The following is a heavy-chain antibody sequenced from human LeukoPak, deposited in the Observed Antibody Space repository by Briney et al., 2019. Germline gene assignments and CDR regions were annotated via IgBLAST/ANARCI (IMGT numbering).Heavy chain of an antibody. D-gene: IGHD6-13*01. CDR3: ARDMYRSVAGKYYYHDYGMDV. CDR1: VVTFTSYA. V-gene: IGHV3-30*04. J-gene: IGHJ6*02. CDR2: ILYDVSNT. Sequence: GGSRRPSSAASVVTFTSYATNGVRPAPAQGRGWGVVILYDVSNTYSADSAKGRFTISRDNSKNTLYLQMNSLRAEDTAVYYCARDMYRSVAGKYYYHDYGMDVWGQGTTVTVSS.